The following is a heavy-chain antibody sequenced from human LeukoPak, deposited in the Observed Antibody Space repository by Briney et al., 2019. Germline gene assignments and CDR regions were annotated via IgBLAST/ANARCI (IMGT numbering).Heavy chain of an antibody. V-gene: IGHV4-34*01. CDR1: GGSFGGYY. CDR3: ARRKGRNYYDSSGYYCFDY. D-gene: IGHD3-22*01. J-gene: IGHJ4*02. CDR2: INHSGST. Sequence: PSETLSLTCAVYGGSFGGYYWSWIRQPPGKGLEWIGEINHSGSTNYNPSLKSRVTISVDTSKNQFSLKLSSVTAADTAVYYCARRKGRNYYDSSGYYCFDYWGQGTLVTVSS.